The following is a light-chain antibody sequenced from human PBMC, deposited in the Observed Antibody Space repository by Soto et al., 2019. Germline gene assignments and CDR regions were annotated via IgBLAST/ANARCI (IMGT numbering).Light chain of an antibody. CDR1: TRDVGAYNY. J-gene: IGLJ1*01. CDR2: DVG. V-gene: IGLV2-14*01. CDR3: VSYTNPGTYV. Sequence: QTALTQPASVSGSPGQSIAISCIGTTRDVGAYNYVSWYQQHPGKAPKLIIYDVGSRPSGVSDRFSGSKSGNTASLTISGLQAEDEGEYYCVSYTNPGTYVFGPGTKVTVL.